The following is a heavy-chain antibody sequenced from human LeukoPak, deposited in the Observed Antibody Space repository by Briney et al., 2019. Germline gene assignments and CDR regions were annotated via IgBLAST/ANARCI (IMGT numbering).Heavy chain of an antibody. Sequence: GASVKVSCKASGYTFTSYGISWVRQAPGQGREWMGWISAYNGNTNYAQKLQGRVTMTTDTSTSTAYMELRSLRSDDTAVYYCARVGATKSSSDRGWFDPWGQGTLVTVSS. D-gene: IGHD5-12*01. CDR2: ISAYNGNT. V-gene: IGHV1-18*01. CDR1: GYTFTSYG. J-gene: IGHJ5*02. CDR3: ARVGATKSSSDRGWFDP.